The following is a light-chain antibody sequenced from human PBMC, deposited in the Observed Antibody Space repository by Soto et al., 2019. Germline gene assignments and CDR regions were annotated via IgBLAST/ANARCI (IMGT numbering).Light chain of an antibody. CDR3: SSYAASNNLGV. J-gene: IGLJ2*01. CDR2: EVS. V-gene: IGLV2-8*01. CDR1: SSDVGGYNY. Sequence: QSALTQPPSASGSPGQSVTISCIGTSSDVGGYNYVSWYQQHPGKAPKLMIYEVSKRPSGVPDRFSGSKSGNTASLTVAGLQAEDEADYSCSSYAASNNLGVFGGGTKRTVL.